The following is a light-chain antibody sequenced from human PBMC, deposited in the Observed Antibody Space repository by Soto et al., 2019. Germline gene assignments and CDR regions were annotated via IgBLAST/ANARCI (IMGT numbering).Light chain of an antibody. J-gene: IGKJ5*01. V-gene: IGKV3-15*01. CDR3: QQYNSWRSIS. CDR1: QSINYN. CDR2: DTS. Sequence: EIVMTQSPATLSVSPGERATVSCRASQSINYNLAWSQHKPGQAPRLLIYDTSTRAAGIPARFSGSGSGTDFTLTISSLQSEDFAVYYCQQYNSWRSISFGQGTRLESK.